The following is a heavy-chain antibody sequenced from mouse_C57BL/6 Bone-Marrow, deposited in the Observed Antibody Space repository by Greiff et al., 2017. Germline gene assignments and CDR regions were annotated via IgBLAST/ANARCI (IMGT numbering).Heavy chain of an antibody. V-gene: IGHV1-52*01. CDR3: ARSWQRGDYYAMDY. Sequence: QVQLQQPGAELVRPGSSVKLSCKASGYTFTSYWMHWVKQRPIQGLEWIGNIDPSDSETHYNQKFKDKATLTVDKSSSTAYMQLSSLTSEDSAVYYCARSWQRGDYYAMDYWGQGTSVTVSS. CDR1: GYTFTSYW. J-gene: IGHJ4*01. CDR2: IDPSDSET.